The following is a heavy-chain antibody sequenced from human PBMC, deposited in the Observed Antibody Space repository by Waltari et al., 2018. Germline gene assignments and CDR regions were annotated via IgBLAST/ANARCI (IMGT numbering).Heavy chain of an antibody. J-gene: IGHJ4*02. CDR1: GYTFTSYY. Sequence: QVQLVQSGAEVKKPGASVKVSCKASGYTFTSYYMHWVRQAPGQGLEWMGINNPSGGSTSYAQKFQGRVTMTRDTSTSTVYMELSSLRSEDTAVYYCARPDSRWEFFDYWGQGTLVTVSS. D-gene: IGHD3-10*01. V-gene: IGHV1-46*01. CDR3: ARPDSRWEFFDY. CDR2: NNPSGGST.